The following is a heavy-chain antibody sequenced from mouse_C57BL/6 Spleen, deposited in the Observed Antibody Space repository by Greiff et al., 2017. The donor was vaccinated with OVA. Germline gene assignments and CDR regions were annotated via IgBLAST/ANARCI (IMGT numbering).Heavy chain of an antibody. Sequence: EVKLMESGGGLVKPGGSLKISCAASGFTFSDYGMHWVRQAPEKGLEWVAYISSGSSTIYYADKVKGQFTISRDNAKNTLFLQMTSLRSEDTAMYYCARSGTHYGSNYYAMDYWCQGTSVTVSS. CDR1: GFTFSDYG. CDR3: ARSGTHYGSNYYAMDY. J-gene: IGHJ4*01. V-gene: IGHV5-17*01. D-gene: IGHD1-1*01. CDR2: ISSGSSTI.